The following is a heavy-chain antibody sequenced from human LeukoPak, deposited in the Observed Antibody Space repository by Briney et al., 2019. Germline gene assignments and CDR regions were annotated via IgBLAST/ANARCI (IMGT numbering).Heavy chain of an antibody. CDR2: IYYSGST. CDR3: ARGPYYYDSSGSFDY. D-gene: IGHD3-22*01. Sequence: SETLSLTCTVSGGSISSYYWSWIRQPPGKGLEWIGYIYYSGSTNYNPSLKSRVTVSVDTSKNQFSLKLSSVTAADTAVYYCARGPYYYDSSGSFDYWGQGTLVTVSS. V-gene: IGHV4-59*01. J-gene: IGHJ4*02. CDR1: GGSISSYY.